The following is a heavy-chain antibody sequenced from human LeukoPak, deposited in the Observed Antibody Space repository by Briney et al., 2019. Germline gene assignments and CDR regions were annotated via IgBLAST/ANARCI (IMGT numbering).Heavy chain of an antibody. Sequence: GGSLRLSCVGSGFTFRSNWMHWVRQTPGKGLVWVSRVNSDGSITNYADSVKGRFTTSRDNAKNTLYLQMNSLRAEDTGVYYCARTPGGPFDLWGQGSLVTVSS. D-gene: IGHD4-23*01. CDR1: GFTFRSNW. CDR3: ARTPGGPFDL. CDR2: VNSDGSIT. V-gene: IGHV3-74*01. J-gene: IGHJ5*02.